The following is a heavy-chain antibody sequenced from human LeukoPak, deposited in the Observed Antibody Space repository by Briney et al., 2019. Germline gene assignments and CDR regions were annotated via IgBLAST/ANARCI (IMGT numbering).Heavy chain of an antibody. D-gene: IGHD2-2*01. Sequence: SETLSLTCAVSGGSISSGGYSWSWIRQPPGKGLEWIGYIYHSGSTYYNPSLKSRVTISVDRSKNQFSLKLSSVTAADTAVYYCGRVVKKKNWFDPWGQGTLVTVSS. J-gene: IGHJ5*02. V-gene: IGHV4-30-2*01. CDR1: GGSISSGGYS. CDR2: IYHSGST. CDR3: GRVVKKKNWFDP.